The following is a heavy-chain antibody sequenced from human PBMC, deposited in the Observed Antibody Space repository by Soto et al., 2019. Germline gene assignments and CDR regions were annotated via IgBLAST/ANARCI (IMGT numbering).Heavy chain of an antibody. V-gene: IGHV1-8*01. J-gene: IGHJ6*02. CDR2: MDPNGGST. CDR1: GYTFTTYD. D-gene: IGHD3-3*01. Sequence: ASVKVSCKASGYTFTTYDLTWVRQAPGQGLECLGWMDPNGGSTGYAQNFQGIITMTRNIYKKTAQTEHSSRQSDDTVVYHCAGERKLGFWRKGLDVWGQGTTVTVSS. CDR3: AGERKLGFWRKGLDV.